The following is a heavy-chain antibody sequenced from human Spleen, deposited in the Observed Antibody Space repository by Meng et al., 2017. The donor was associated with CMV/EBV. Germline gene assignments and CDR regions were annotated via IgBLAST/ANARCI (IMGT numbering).Heavy chain of an antibody. J-gene: IGHJ3*02. D-gene: IGHD4-17*01. Sequence: GESLKISCAASGFTFSNYPIHWVRQAPGKGLEWVANIKQDGSEKYYVDSVKGRFTISRDNAKNSLYLQMNSLRAEDTAVYYCARVPRNYGDPFDIWGQGTMVTVSS. V-gene: IGHV3-7*01. CDR3: ARVPRNYGDPFDI. CDR1: GFTFSNYP. CDR2: IKQDGSEK.